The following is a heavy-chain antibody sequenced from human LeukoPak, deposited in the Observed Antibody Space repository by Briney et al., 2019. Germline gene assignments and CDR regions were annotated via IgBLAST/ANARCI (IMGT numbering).Heavy chain of an antibody. CDR1: GGSITSSSYF. CDR2: IYYSGNT. Sequence: SETLSLTCTVSGGSITSSSYFWGWIRQPPGKGLEWIGSIYYSGNTYYNPSLKSRVTISVDTSKNHFSLKLSSVTAADTAVYYCARDNGSGSYGPFDYWGQGTLVTVSS. J-gene: IGHJ4*02. D-gene: IGHD3-10*01. CDR3: ARDNGSGSYGPFDY. V-gene: IGHV4-39*07.